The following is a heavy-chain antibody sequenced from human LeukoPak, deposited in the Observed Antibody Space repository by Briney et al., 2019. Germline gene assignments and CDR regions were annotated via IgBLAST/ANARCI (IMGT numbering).Heavy chain of an antibody. CDR1: GFTVSNNY. CDR3: ARNSGELGA. J-gene: IGHJ5*02. CDR2: IYSGGGT. D-gene: IGHD2-21*01. Sequence: PGGSLRPSCAASGFTVSNNYMSWVRRAAGKGLEWVSLIYSGGGTYYADSVKGRFTISRDNSKNTLYLQMNSLRAEDTAVYYCARNSGELGAWGQGTLVTVSS. V-gene: IGHV3-53*01.